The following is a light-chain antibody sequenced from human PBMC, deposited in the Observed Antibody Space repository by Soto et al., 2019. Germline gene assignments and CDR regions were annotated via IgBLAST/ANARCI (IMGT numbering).Light chain of an antibody. V-gene: IGKV1-5*01. J-gene: IGKJ2*01. CDR1: QSISSW. CDR3: QQYNSYPYT. Sequence: DIQMTQSPSTLSASVGDRVTITCRASQSISSWLAWYQQKPGKAPKLLIYDASSLESGVPSRFSGSRSGTEFTLTISILQPDDFATYYCQQYNSYPYTFGQGTKLEIK. CDR2: DAS.